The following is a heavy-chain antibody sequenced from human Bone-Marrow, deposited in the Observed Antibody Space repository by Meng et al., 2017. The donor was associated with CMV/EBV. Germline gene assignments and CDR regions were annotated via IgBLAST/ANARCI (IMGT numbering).Heavy chain of an antibody. CDR2: ISGSGDTT. D-gene: IGHD3-10*01. CDR3: AKSQLSISLVRGVILF. V-gene: IGHV3-23*01. J-gene: IGHJ4*02. CDR1: GFTFSSYG. Sequence: GESLKISCAASGFTFSSYGMSWVRQAPGKGLEWVSTISGSGDTTYYADSVKGRFTISRDNSKNTLYLQMNSLRAEDTAIYYCAKSQLSISLVRGVILFWGQGPLVTVSS.